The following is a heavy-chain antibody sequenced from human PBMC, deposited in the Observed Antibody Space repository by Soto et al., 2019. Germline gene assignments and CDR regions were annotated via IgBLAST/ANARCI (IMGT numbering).Heavy chain of an antibody. V-gene: IGHV3-23*01. J-gene: IGHJ4*02. D-gene: IGHD6-13*01. CDR3: AKDVAATL. Sequence: PGGSLRLSCAASGFTFSNFALNWVRQAPGKGLEWVSTISASGKSTYYADSVRGRFTISRDNSGNMLFLQMNGLGADDAAVYYCAKDVAATLWGQGALVTVPQ. CDR2: ISASGKST. CDR1: GFTFSNFA.